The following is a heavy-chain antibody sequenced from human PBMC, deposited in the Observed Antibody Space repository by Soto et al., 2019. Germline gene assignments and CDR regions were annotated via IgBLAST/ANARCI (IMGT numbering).Heavy chain of an antibody. Sequence: SETLSLTCTVSGGSISSYYWSWIRQPPGKGLEWIGHIYYSGSTNYNPSLKSRVTISVDTSKNQFSLKLSSVTAADTAVYYCARRYCSGGNCPIDYWGQGTLVTVSS. D-gene: IGHD2-15*01. CDR1: GGSISSYY. CDR2: IYYSGST. V-gene: IGHV4-59*08. J-gene: IGHJ4*02. CDR3: ARRYCSGGNCPIDY.